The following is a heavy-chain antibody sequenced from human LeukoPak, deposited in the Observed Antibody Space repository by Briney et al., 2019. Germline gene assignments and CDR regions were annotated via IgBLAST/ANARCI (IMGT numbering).Heavy chain of an antibody. CDR2: FYYSGST. J-gene: IGHJ3*02. CDR1: GGSISSSSYY. V-gene: IGHV4-61*05. CDR3: AGLHSFLGAFDI. D-gene: IGHD2-15*01. Sequence: PSETPSLTCTVSGGSISSSSYYWGWIRQPPGKGLEWIGYFYYSGSTNYNPSLKSRVTISVDTSKNQFSLKLSSVTAADTAVYYCAGLHSFLGAFDIWGQGTMVTVSS.